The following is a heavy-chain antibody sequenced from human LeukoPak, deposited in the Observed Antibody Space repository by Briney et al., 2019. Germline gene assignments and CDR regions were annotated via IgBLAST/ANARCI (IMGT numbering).Heavy chain of an antibody. D-gene: IGHD4-17*01. V-gene: IGHV4-31*03. Sequence: SQTLSLTCTVSGGSINNGGYYWSWIRQHPGKGLEWIGYIYYSGSSYYNPSLRSRVTISVDTSKNHFSLKLSSVTAADTAVYYCARNHYGHPLDYWGQGTLVTVSS. CDR3: ARNHYGHPLDY. J-gene: IGHJ4*02. CDR1: GGSINNGGYY. CDR2: IYYSGSS.